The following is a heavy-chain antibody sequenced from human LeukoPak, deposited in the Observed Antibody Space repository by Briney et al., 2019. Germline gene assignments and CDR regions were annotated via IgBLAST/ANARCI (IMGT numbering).Heavy chain of an antibody. CDR3: ARGDLRSIAARGYWFDP. J-gene: IGHJ5*02. CDR1: TDSISSYY. Sequence: SETLSLTCSVSTDSISSYYWSWIRQPPGKGLEWIGYIYYSGSTNYNPSLKSRVTISVDTSKNQFSLKLSSVTAADTAVYYCARGDLRSIAARGYWFDPWGQGTLVTVSS. CDR2: IYYSGST. V-gene: IGHV4-59*12. D-gene: IGHD6-6*01.